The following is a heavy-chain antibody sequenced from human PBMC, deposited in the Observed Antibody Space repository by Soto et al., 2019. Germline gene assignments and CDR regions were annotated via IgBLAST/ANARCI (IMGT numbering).Heavy chain of an antibody. J-gene: IGHJ4*02. CDR3: ARRSPYDSSGYYTTQTDFDY. Sequence: SETLSLTCTVSGGSISSSSYYWGWIRQPPGKGLEWIGSIYYSGSTYYNPSLKSRVTISVDTSKNQFSLKLSSVTAADTAVYYCARRSPYDSSGYYTTQTDFDYWGQGTLVTVSS. CDR2: IYYSGST. V-gene: IGHV4-39*01. D-gene: IGHD3-22*01. CDR1: GGSISSSSYY.